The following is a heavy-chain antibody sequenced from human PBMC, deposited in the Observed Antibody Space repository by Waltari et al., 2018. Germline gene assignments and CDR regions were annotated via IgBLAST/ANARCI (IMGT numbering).Heavy chain of an antibody. CDR2: IDPQDGET. CDR1: GYTFTSYD. Sequence: QVQLVQSGAEVKKPGASVKVSCKASGYTFTSYDINWVRQATGQGLEWVGRIDPQDGETKYADKFQGRATITADTSIDTVYMELSSLRSEDTTVFYCARTTTIKSLDYWGQGTLVTVSS. J-gene: IGHJ4*02. D-gene: IGHD1-7*01. CDR3: ARTTTIKSLDY. V-gene: IGHV1-8*01.